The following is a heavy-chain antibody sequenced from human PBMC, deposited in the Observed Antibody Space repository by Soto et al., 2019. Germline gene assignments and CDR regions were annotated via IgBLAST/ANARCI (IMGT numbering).Heavy chain of an antibody. V-gene: IGHV4-59*08. CDR2: IYYSGST. CDR1: GGSISSYY. J-gene: IGHJ5*02. Sequence: SETLSLTCTVSGGSISSYYWSWIRQPPGKGLEWIGYIYYSGSTNYNPSLKSRVTISVDTSKNQFSLKLSSVTAADSAVYYCARLLWSRGDWFDPWGQGTLVTVS. CDR3: ARLLWSRGDWFDP. D-gene: IGHD3-10*01.